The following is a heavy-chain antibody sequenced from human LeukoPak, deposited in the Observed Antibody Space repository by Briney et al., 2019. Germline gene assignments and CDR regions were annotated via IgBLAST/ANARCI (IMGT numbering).Heavy chain of an antibody. V-gene: IGHV3-11*04. D-gene: IGHD3-16*02. J-gene: IGHJ4*02. CDR3: ARDVEDYDYVWGSYRYTALDY. Sequence: GGSLRLSCAASGFTFSDYYMSWIRQAPGKGLEWVSYISSSGSTIYYADSVKGRFTISRDNAKNSLYLQMNSLRAEDTAVYYCARDVEDYDYVWGSYRYTALDYWGQGTLVTVSS. CDR2: ISSSGSTI. CDR1: GFTFSDYY.